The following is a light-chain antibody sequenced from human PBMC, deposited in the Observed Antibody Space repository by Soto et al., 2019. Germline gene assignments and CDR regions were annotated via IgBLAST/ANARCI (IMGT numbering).Light chain of an antibody. J-gene: IGLJ1*01. CDR3: SSYTSSSTLGV. Sequence: QSALTQPASVSGSPGQSITISCTGTSSDVGGYNYVSWYQQHPGKAPKLMIYEVRNRPSGVSNRFSGSKSGNTASLTISGLQAEDEGDYYSSSYTSSSTLGVFGTGTKLTVL. V-gene: IGLV2-14*01. CDR2: EVR. CDR1: SSDVGGYNY.